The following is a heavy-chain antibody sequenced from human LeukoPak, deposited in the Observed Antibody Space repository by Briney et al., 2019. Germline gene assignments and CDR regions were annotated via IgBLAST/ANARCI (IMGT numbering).Heavy chain of an antibody. CDR1: GFTFSSYW. J-gene: IGHJ6*02. CDR3: ARDSPSSTGAYYYYGMDV. V-gene: IGHV3-7*01. CDR2: INHNGNVN. D-gene: IGHD2-2*01. Sequence: GGSLRLSCAASGFTFSSYWMNWARQAPGKGLEWVASINHNGNVNYYVDSVKGRFTISRDNAKNSLYLQMNSLRAEDTAVYYCARDSPSSTGAYYYYGMDVWGQGTTVTVSS.